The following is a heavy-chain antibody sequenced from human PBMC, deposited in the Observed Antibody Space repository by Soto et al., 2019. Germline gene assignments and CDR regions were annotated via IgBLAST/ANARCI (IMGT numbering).Heavy chain of an antibody. J-gene: IGHJ3*02. CDR1: GFTFSSYA. Sequence: GGSLRLSCAASGFTFSSYAMHWVRQAPGKGLGWVAVISYDGSNKYYADSVKGRFTISRDNSKNTLYLQMNSLRAEDTAVYYCASDTYYDFWSGYYSGFDIWGQGTMVTVSS. D-gene: IGHD3-3*01. CDR3: ASDTYYDFWSGYYSGFDI. CDR2: ISYDGSNK. V-gene: IGHV3-30-3*01.